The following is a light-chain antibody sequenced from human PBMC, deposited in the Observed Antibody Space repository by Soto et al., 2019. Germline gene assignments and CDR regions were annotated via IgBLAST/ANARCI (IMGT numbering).Light chain of an antibody. CDR1: TSNIGSNY. J-gene: IGLJ3*02. CDR3: ASSNGRLWV. CDR2: RTN. Sequence: QSVLTQPPSVSGTPGQGVVIACSGSTSNIGSNYVYWYQQVPGTAPKLLILRTNQRPSGVPDRFSGSKSGTSASLAISGLRSEDEADYYCASSNGRLWVFGGGTKLTVL. V-gene: IGLV1-47*01.